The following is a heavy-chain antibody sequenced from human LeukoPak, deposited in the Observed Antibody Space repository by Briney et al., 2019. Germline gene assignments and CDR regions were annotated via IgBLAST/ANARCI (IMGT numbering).Heavy chain of an antibody. D-gene: IGHD1-26*01. CDR3: AKWDVLPYFYS. V-gene: IGHV3-48*03. CDR1: GFSFSNYE. CDR2: MSSSGSMT. Sequence: GGSLRLSCAASGFSFSNYEMNWVRQTPGKGLEWVSYMSSSGSMTWYADSVKGRFTISRDNAKRTRYLQMNSLRVEDTAVYYCAKWDVLPYFYSWGQGTLVTASS. J-gene: IGHJ4*02.